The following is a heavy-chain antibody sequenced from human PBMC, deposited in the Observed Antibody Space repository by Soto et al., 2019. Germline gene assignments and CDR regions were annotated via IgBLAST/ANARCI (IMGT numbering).Heavy chain of an antibody. CDR1: GFTFNDFE. Sequence: EVQLLESGGGLVQPGGSLRLSCGVSGFTFNDFEMNWVRQAPGKGLEWLAYIDGSGTTKKYADSVRGRFTISRDNPNNSLFLQMSSLRAADPAIYYCARGFGRFNYWGQGTLVSVSS. CDR2: IDGSGTTK. CDR3: ARGFGRFNY. J-gene: IGHJ4*02. D-gene: IGHD3-10*01. V-gene: IGHV3-48*03.